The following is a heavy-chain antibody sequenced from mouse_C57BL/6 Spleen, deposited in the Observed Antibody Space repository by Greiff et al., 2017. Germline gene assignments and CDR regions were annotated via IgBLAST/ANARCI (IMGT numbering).Heavy chain of an antibody. CDR1: GYSFTGYY. V-gene: IGHV1-42*01. D-gene: IGHD2-4*01. Sequence: VQLQQSGPELVKPGASVKISCKASGYSFTGYYMNWVKQSPEKSLEWIGEINPSTGGTTYNQKFKAKATLTVDTSSSTAYMQLKSLTSEDSAVYYCASYDYDWFAYWGQGTLVTVSA. CDR3: ASYDYDWFAY. J-gene: IGHJ3*01. CDR2: INPSTGGT.